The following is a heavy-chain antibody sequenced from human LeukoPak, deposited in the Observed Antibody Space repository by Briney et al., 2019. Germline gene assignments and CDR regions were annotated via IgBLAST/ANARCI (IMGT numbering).Heavy chain of an antibody. Sequence: GGSLRLSCAASGFTFSDYYMSWIRQAPGKGLEWVSYISGSGSSIYYADSVKGRFTISRDNAKNSLDPQMNSLGAEDTAVYYCARRSGSYQADFDYWGQGTLVTVSS. J-gene: IGHJ4*02. CDR2: ISGSGSSI. D-gene: IGHD1-26*01. V-gene: IGHV3-11*01. CDR1: GFTFSDYY. CDR3: ARRSGSYQADFDY.